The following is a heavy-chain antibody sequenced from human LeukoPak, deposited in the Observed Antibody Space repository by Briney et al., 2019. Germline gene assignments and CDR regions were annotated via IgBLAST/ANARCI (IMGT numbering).Heavy chain of an antibody. V-gene: IGHV3-21*01. D-gene: IGHD6-19*01. Sequence: GGSLRLSCAASGFTFSSYWMHWVRQGPGKGLEWVSSITSSGAYIFYADSVKGRFTISRDNAKNSLSLQMNSLRAEDTAVYFCARDVGTGWYYAFDIWGQGTLVTVSS. CDR1: GFTFSSYW. CDR3: ARDVGTGWYYAFDI. CDR2: ITSSGAYI. J-gene: IGHJ3*02.